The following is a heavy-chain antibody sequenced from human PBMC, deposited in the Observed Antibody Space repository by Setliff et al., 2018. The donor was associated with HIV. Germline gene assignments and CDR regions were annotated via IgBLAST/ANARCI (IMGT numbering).Heavy chain of an antibody. J-gene: IGHJ6*03. CDR1: GGSISSYY. V-gene: IGHV4-4*07. Sequence: PSETLSLTCTVSGGSISSYYWSWIRPPAGKGLEWIGRINHSGSTYYNPSLKSRVTISVDTSKNQFSLKLTPVTAADTAVYYCARGRDYVWGSYRPRRYYYYNMDVWGKGTTVTVSS. CDR2: INHSGST. D-gene: IGHD3-16*02. CDR3: ARGRDYVWGSYRPRRYYYYNMDV.